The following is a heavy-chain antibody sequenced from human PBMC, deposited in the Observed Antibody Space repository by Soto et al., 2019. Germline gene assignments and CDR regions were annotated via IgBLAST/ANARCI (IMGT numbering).Heavy chain of an antibody. Sequence: GGSLRLSCAASGFTFSSYAMSWVRQAPGKGLEWVSAISGSGGSTYYADTVKGRFTISRDNSKNTLYLQMNSLRAEDTSVYYCAKDLEYSSLGWFDPWGQGTLVTVSS. CDR3: AKDLEYSSLGWFDP. CDR1: GFTFSSYA. D-gene: IGHD6-6*01. CDR2: ISGSGGST. V-gene: IGHV3-23*01. J-gene: IGHJ5*02.